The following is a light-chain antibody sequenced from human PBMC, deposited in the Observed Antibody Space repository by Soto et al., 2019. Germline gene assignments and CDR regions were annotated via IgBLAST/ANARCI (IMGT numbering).Light chain of an antibody. V-gene: IGKV3-15*01. Sequence: EIVMTQSPATLSVSPGERATLSCRASQSVRSSLAWYHQKPGQAPRLLIYDASTRATGITARFSGSGSATEFTLTISSLQSEDFAVYYCQQYNNWPPITFGQGTQLEIK. CDR3: QQYNNWPPIT. J-gene: IGKJ5*01. CDR2: DAS. CDR1: QSVRSS.